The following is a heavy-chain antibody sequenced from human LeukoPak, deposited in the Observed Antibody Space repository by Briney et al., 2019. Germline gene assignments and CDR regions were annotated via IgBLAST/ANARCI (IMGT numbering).Heavy chain of an antibody. CDR2: ISDSGGNT. J-gene: IGHJ4*02. D-gene: IGHD5-12*01. Sequence: GGSLRLSCAASGFTFNTYAMSWVRQAPWERLQWVSGISDSGGNTYYADSVKGRFTISRDNSKNTLYLQMNSLRAEDTAVYYCAKDTWLRRYFDYWGQGTLVTVSS. CDR3: AKDTWLRRYFDY. V-gene: IGHV3-23*01. CDR1: GFTFNTYA.